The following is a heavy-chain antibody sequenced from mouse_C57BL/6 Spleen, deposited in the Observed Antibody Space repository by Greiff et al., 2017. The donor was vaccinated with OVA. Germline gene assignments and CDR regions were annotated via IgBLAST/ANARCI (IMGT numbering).Heavy chain of an antibody. V-gene: IGHV1-26*01. CDR3: ARRGDYDAYLDY. D-gene: IGHD2-4*01. Sequence: VQLQQSGPELVKPGASVKISCKASGYTFTDYYMNWVKQSPGKSLEWIGDINPNNGGTSYNQKFKGKATLTADKSSSTAYMELHSLTSEDSAVYYCARRGDYDAYLDYWGQGTTLTVSS. CDR2: INPNNGGT. CDR1: GYTFTDYY. J-gene: IGHJ2*01.